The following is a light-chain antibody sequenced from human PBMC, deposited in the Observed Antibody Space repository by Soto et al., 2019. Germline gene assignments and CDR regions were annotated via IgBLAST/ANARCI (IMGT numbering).Light chain of an antibody. CDR1: QSVNSM. J-gene: IGKJ4*01. CDR3: HQYNNWPLT. CDR2: GAS. Sequence: EIVMTQSPATLSVSPGERATLSCRASQSVNSMLAWYQHKPGQAPRLLIYGASSRATAVPARFSGSGSGTEFTLTISSLQSEDFAVYYCHQYNNWPLTFGGGTKVEIK. V-gene: IGKV3-15*01.